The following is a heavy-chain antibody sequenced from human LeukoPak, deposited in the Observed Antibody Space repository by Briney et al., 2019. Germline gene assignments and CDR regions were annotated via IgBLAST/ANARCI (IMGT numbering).Heavy chain of an antibody. D-gene: IGHD3-10*01. CDR1: GGSISSSSYY. CDR3: ARRKDGSGSYTYFDY. CDR2: IYYSGST. J-gene: IGHJ4*02. V-gene: IGHV4-39*01. Sequence: SETLSLTCTVSGGSISSSSYYWGWIRQPPGKGLEWIGSIYYSGSTYYNPSLKSRVTISVDTSKNQFSLKLSSVTAADTAVHYCARRKDGSGSYTYFDYWGQGTLVTVSS.